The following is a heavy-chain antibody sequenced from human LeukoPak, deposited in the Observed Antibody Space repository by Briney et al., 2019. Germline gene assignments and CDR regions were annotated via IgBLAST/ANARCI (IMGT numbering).Heavy chain of an antibody. V-gene: IGHV3-48*01. CDR1: GFTFSSYS. CDR3: ASRHSRGWYLG. J-gene: IGHJ4*01. D-gene: IGHD6-19*01. Sequence: GGSLRLSCAASGFTFSSYSMNWVRQAPGKGLDWASYISSSSSTIYYADSVKGLFTISRDNAKNSLYLQMNSLSAEDTAVYYFASRHSRGWYLGWGQGTLVTVS. CDR2: ISSSSSTI.